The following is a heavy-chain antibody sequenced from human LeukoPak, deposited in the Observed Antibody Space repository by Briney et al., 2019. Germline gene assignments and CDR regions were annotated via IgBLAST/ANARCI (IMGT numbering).Heavy chain of an antibody. J-gene: IGHJ4*02. D-gene: IGHD1-26*01. CDR1: GGSISSGSYY. CDR3: ARDWRRDGTSKGLFDY. V-gene: IGHV4-61*02. CDR2: IYTSGST. Sequence: SQTLSLTCTVSGGSISSGSYYWSWIRQPAGKGLEWIGRIYTSGSTNYNPSLKSRVTISVDTSKNQFSLKLSSVTAADTAVYYCARDWRRDGTSKGLFDYWGQGTLVTVS.